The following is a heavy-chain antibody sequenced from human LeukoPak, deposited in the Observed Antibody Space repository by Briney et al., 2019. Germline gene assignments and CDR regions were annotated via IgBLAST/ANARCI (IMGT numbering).Heavy chain of an antibody. CDR3: ARDSIYGYDY. Sequence: SETLSLTCTVSGGSVSSGNYYWSWIRQPAGKRLEWIGRIYASGSTDYNPSLKSRVTISVDTSRNQFSLRLSAVTAADTAVYYCARDSIYGYDYWGQGTLVTVSS. J-gene: IGHJ4*02. V-gene: IGHV4-61*02. CDR1: GGSVSSGNYY. CDR2: IYASGST. D-gene: IGHD2/OR15-2a*01.